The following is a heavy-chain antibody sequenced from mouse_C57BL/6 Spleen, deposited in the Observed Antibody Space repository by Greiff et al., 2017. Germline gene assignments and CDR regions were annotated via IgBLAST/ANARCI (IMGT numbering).Heavy chain of an antibody. V-gene: IGHV2-3*01. CDR3: DKVGSRYYWYFDV. CDR1: GFSLTSYG. D-gene: IGHD1-1*01. Sequence: QVQLKQSGPGLVAPSPSLSITCTVSGFSLTSYGVSWVRQPPGKGLEWLGVIWGDGSANYHSALISSMSISKDNSKSQDFLKLNMLQTDETATYYCDKVGSRYYWYFDVWGTGTTVTVSS. J-gene: IGHJ1*03. CDR2: IWGDGSA.